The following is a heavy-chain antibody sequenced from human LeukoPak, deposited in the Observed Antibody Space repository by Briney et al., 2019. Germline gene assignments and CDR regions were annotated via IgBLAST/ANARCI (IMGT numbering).Heavy chain of an antibody. CDR1: GIRFTTYW. V-gene: IGHV3-7*03. Sequence: GGSLRLSCAASGIRFTTYWMNWVRQAPGKGVEWVASIRQDGGEKKYVDSVKGRFTISRDLAQNSLFLQMNSLRAEDTAVYYCASAYASYDFWSGYENFDFWGQGTLVTVSS. CDR2: IRQDGGEK. D-gene: IGHD3-3*01. CDR3: ASAYASYDFWSGYENFDF. J-gene: IGHJ4*02.